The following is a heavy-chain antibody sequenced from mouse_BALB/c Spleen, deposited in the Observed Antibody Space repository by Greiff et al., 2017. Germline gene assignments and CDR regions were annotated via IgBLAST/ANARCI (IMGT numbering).Heavy chain of an antibody. Sequence: DVMLVESGGGLVQPGGSLKLSCAASGFTFSSYTMSWVRQTPEKRLEWVAYISNGGGSTYYPDTVKGRFTISRDNAKNTLYLQMSSLKSEDTAMYYCARGSTMITPYYFDYGGQGTTLTVSS. J-gene: IGHJ2*01. V-gene: IGHV5-12-2*01. CDR1: GFTFSSYT. D-gene: IGHD2-4*01. CDR3: ARGSTMITPYYFDY. CDR2: ISNGGGST.